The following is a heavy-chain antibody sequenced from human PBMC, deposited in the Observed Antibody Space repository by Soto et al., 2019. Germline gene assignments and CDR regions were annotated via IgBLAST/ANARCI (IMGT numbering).Heavy chain of an antibody. CDR3: ARHTPAISISDH. CDR2: IYYSGST. D-gene: IGHD2-15*01. J-gene: IGHJ4*02. CDR1: GCSISSSSYY. Sequence: NPSETLSLTCTVSGCSISSSSYYWGWIRHPPGKGLEWIGSIYYSGSTYYNPSLKSRVTISVDTSKNQFSLKLSSVTAADTAVYYCARHTPAISISDHWGQGTLVTVS. V-gene: IGHV4-39*01.